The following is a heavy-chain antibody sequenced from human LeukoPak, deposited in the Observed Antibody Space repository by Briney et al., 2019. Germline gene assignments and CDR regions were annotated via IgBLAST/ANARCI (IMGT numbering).Heavy chain of an antibody. CDR1: GYTFTSYG. CDR3: ARDRCSSTSCPFDY. Sequence: GASVKVSCKASGYTFTSYGISWVRQAPGQGLEGMGWISAYNGNTNYAQKLQGRVTMTTDTSTSTAYMELRSLRSDDTAVYYCARDRCSSTSCPFDYWGQGTLVTVSS. V-gene: IGHV1-18*01. CDR2: ISAYNGNT. D-gene: IGHD2-2*01. J-gene: IGHJ4*02.